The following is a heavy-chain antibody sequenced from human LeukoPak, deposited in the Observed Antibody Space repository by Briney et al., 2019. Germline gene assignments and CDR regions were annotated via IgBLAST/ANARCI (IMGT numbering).Heavy chain of an antibody. V-gene: IGHV4-34*01. CDR3: ASGVIAARLPYFDY. J-gene: IGHJ4*02. Sequence: SETLSLTCAVYGGSFSGYYWSWIRQPPGKGLEWIGEINHSGSTNYNPSLKSRVTISVDTSKNQFSLKLSSVTAADTAVYYCASGVIAARLPYFDYWGQGTLVTVSS. D-gene: IGHD6-6*01. CDR1: GGSFSGYY. CDR2: INHSGST.